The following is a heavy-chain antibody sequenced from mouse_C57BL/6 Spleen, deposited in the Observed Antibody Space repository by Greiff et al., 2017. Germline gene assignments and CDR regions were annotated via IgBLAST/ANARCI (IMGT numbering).Heavy chain of an antibody. CDR3: ARSGGGEFAY. Sequence: VQLQQSGPELVKPGASVKISCKASGYTFTDYYMNWVKQSHGKSLEWIGDINPNNGGTSYNQKFKGKATLTVDKSSSTAYMELRSLTSEDSAVYYCARSGGGEFAYWGQGTLVTVSA. CDR1: GYTFTDYY. V-gene: IGHV1-26*01. J-gene: IGHJ3*01. CDR2: INPNNGGT.